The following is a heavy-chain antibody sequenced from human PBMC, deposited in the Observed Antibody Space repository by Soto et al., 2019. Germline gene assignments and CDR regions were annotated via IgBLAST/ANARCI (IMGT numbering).Heavy chain of an antibody. CDR3: ASARKDIVATTYYFDY. Sequence: GGSLRLSCAASGFTFSSYAMSWVRQAPGKGLEWVSAISGSGGSTYYADSVKGRFTISRDNSKNTLYLQMNSLRAEDTAVYYCASARKDIVATTYYFDYWGQGTLVTVSS. V-gene: IGHV3-23*01. J-gene: IGHJ4*02. CDR1: GFTFSSYA. CDR2: ISGSGGST. D-gene: IGHD5-12*01.